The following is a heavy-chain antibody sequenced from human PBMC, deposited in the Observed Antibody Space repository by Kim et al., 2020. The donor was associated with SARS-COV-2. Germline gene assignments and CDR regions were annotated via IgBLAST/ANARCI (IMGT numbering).Heavy chain of an antibody. CDR1: GYTFTTYD. CDR3: ARGLGEGANNWFDP. Sequence: ASVKVSCKASGYTFTTYDVNWVRQAPGQGLEWMGWVSPNNGNTGYAQQFHGRVIMTRDTSTSTAYMELNNLKSEDTAVYYCARGLGEGANNWFDPWGPGT. D-gene: IGHD1-26*01. J-gene: IGHJ5*02. CDR2: VSPNNGNT. V-gene: IGHV1-8*01.